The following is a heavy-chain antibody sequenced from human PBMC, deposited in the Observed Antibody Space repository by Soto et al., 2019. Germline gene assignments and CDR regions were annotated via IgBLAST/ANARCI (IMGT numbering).Heavy chain of an antibody. V-gene: IGHV4-34*01. CDR2: SNHGGST. CDR3: ARGTHSRVLRFLEWLPFKWFDP. D-gene: IGHD3-3*01. Sequence: ETLTHTFTVYGGSFSCYYWSWFRQPPGKVLDRIGESNHGGSTNYNPSLKSRVTISVDTSKNQCSLKLSSVTAADTAVYYCARGTHSRVLRFLEWLPFKWFDPWAQGTLVTVS. CDR1: GGSFSCYY. J-gene: IGHJ5*02.